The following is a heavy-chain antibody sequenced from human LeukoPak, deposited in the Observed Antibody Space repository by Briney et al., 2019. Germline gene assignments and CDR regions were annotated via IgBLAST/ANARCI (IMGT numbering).Heavy chain of an antibody. J-gene: IGHJ4*02. CDR1: NTSISTYY. D-gene: IGHD5-18*01. CDR2: IHYSGNT. Sequence: PSETLSLTCTVSNTSISTYYWSWIRQPPGKGLEWIGYIHYSGNTNYNSSLKSRVTISLDTSKNQFSLKLSSVTAADMAVYYCARGNRLGYSYGLDYWGQGTLVTVSS. V-gene: IGHV4-59*01. CDR3: ARGNRLGYSYGLDY.